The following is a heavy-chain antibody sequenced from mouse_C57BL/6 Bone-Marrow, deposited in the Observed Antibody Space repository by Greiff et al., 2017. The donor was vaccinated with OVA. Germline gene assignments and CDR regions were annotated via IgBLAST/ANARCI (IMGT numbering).Heavy chain of an antibody. J-gene: IGHJ2*01. D-gene: IGHD4-1*01. V-gene: IGHV5-17*01. Sequence: EVQRVESGGGLVKPGGSLKLSCAASGFTFSDYGMHWVRQAPEKGLEWVAYISSGSSTIYYADTVKGRFTISRDNAKNTLFLQMTSLRSEDTAMYYCAKELTPYFDYWGQGTTLTVSS. CDR1: GFTFSDYG. CDR2: ISSGSSTI. CDR3: AKELTPYFDY.